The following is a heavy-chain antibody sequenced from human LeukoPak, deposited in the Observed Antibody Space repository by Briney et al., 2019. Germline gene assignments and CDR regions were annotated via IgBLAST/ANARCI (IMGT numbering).Heavy chain of an antibody. V-gene: IGHV1-2*02. CDR3: ARADFIDAGPYLIGP. D-gene: IGHD3-3*01. CDR2: INTKSGRT. CDR1: GYSFTDYY. Sequence: ASVRVSCKTSGYSFTDYYIHWVRQAPGQGLEWMGWINTKSGRTSSARKFQGRVTMTRDPSITTVYMDMAWLTSDDTVIYFCARADFIDAGPYLIGPWGQGTLVTVSS. J-gene: IGHJ5*02.